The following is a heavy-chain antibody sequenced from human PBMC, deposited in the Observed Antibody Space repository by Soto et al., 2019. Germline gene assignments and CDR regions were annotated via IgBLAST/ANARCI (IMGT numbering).Heavy chain of an antibody. CDR1: GGSITTGHW. V-gene: IGHV4-4*02. CDR3: ARGFSFSDNSDNDRIYFYYGLNV. CDR2: IYQSGIT. Sequence: SETLSLTCDVSGGSITTGHWWTWVRQSPGKGLEWIGEIYQSGITNYNPSLNSRLSISMDQSKNQFSLKLTSVTAADTALYFCARGFSFSDNSDNDRIYFYYGLNVWGQGTTVTVSS. D-gene: IGHD2-15*01. J-gene: IGHJ6*02.